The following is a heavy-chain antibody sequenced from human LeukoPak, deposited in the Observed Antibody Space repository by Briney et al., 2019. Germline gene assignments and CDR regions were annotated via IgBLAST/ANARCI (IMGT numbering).Heavy chain of an antibody. CDR1: GGSISSYY. J-gene: IGHJ3*02. D-gene: IGHD6-19*01. CDR2: IYYSGST. V-gene: IGHV4-59*01. CDR3: ARDSNWYSSGDAFDI. Sequence: SQTLSLTCTVSGGSISSYYWSWIRQPPGKGLEWIGYIYYSGSTNYNPSFKSRVTISVDTSKNQFSLKLSSVTAADTAVYYCARDSNWYSSGDAFDIWGQGTMATVSS.